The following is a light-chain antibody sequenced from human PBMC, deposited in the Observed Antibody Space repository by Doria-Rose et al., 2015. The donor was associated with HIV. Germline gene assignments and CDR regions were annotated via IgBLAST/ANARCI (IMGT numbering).Light chain of an antibody. CDR3: QQANSFPLT. CDR1: LGDKY. V-gene: IGKV1D-12*01. Sequence: SVSVSPGQTASITCSGDKLGDKYACRYQQKPGKAPKLLIYAASNLQSGVPSRFSGSGSGTDFTLTISGLQPEDFATYFCQQANSFPLTFGGGTRVEIK. CDR2: AAS. J-gene: IGKJ4*01.